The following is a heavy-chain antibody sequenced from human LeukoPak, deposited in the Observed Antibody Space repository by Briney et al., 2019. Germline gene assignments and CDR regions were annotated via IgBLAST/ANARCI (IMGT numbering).Heavy chain of an antibody. Sequence: SVKVSCKVSGYTLTELSMHWVRQAPGQGLEWMGGIIPIFGTANYAQKFQGRVTITADESTSTAYMELSSLRSEDTAVYYCARGNRRAVGSSSSYWFDPWGQGTLVTVSS. V-gene: IGHV1-69*13. J-gene: IGHJ5*02. CDR2: IIPIFGTA. CDR1: GYTLTELS. CDR3: ARGNRRAVGSSSSYWFDP. D-gene: IGHD6-6*01.